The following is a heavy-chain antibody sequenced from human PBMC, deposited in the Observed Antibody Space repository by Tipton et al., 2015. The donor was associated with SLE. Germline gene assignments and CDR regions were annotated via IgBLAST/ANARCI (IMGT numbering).Heavy chain of an antibody. Sequence: TLSLTCTVSGGSISSYYWSWIRQPPGKGLEWIGYIYYSGSTNYNPSLKSRVTISVDTSKNQFSLNLSSVTAADTAVYYCARRYSSSWALFDYWGQGTLVTVSS. J-gene: IGHJ4*02. V-gene: IGHV4-59*08. CDR1: GGSISSYY. CDR2: IYYSGST. CDR3: ARRYSSSWALFDY. D-gene: IGHD6-13*01.